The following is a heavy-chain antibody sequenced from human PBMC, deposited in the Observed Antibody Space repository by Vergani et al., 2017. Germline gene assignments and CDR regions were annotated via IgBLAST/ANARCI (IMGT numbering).Heavy chain of an antibody. J-gene: IGHJ5*02. CDR1: GGTFSSYA. Sequence: QVQLVQSGAEVKKPGSSVKVSCKASGGTFSSYAISWVRQAPGQGLEWVGGIIPIFGTANYAQKFQGRVTITADESTSTAYMELSSLRSEDTAVYYCARAGGGYCTNGVCHYNWFDPWGQGTLVTVSS. D-gene: IGHD2-8*01. CDR3: ARAGGGYCTNGVCHYNWFDP. CDR2: IIPIFGTA. V-gene: IGHV1-69*01.